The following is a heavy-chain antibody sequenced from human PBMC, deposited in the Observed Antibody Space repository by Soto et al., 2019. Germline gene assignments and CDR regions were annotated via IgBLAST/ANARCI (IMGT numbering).Heavy chain of an antibody. Sequence: TPWASVKVSCKASGYTFTSYAMHWVRQAPGQRLEWMGWINAGNGNTKYSQKFQGRVTITRDTSASTAYMELSSLRSEDTAVYYCARSIVVVTALDYWGQGTLVTVSS. J-gene: IGHJ4*02. CDR2: INAGNGNT. CDR3: ARSIVVVTALDY. D-gene: IGHD2-21*02. CDR1: GYTFTSYA. V-gene: IGHV1-3*01.